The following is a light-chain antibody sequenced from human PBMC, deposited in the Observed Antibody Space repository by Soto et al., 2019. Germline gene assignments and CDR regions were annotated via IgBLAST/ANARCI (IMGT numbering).Light chain of an antibody. J-gene: IGKJ1*01. CDR3: QQYGSSGT. Sequence: TQTGGTVSRAPGESDTLSCRASQRISNSYLAWYQQKPGQAPRLLLYDASSRATGIPDRFSGSGSGTDFTLTISRLEPEDFAVYYCQQYGSSGTFGQGTKVDIK. CDR1: QRISNSY. V-gene: IGKV3-20*01. CDR2: DAS.